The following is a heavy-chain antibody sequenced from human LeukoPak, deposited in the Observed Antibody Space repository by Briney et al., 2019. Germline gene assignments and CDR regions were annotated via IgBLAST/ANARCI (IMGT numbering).Heavy chain of an antibody. CDR1: GFTFSSYG. CDR3: ARIRSIVVVVAATAAFDI. J-gene: IGHJ3*02. Sequence: PGGSLRLSCAASGFTFSSYGMHWVRQAPGKGLEWVANIKQDGSEKYYVDSVKGRFTISRDNAKNSLYLQMNSLRAEDTAVYYCARIRSIVVVVAATAAFDIWGQGTMVTVSS. D-gene: IGHD2-15*01. CDR2: IKQDGSEK. V-gene: IGHV3-7*01.